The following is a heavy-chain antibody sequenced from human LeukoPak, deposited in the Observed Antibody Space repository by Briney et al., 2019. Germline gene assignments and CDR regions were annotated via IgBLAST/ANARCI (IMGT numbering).Heavy chain of an antibody. D-gene: IGHD2-15*01. CDR1: GGTFSSYA. J-gene: IGHJ4*02. Sequence: SVKVSCKASGGTFSSYAISWVRQAPGQGLEWMGGIIPIFGTANYAQKFQGRVTITADESTSTAYMELSSLRSEDTAVYYCARGLAGYCSGGSCYSRVPREYYFDYWGQGTLVTVSS. V-gene: IGHV1-69*13. CDR3: ARGLAGYCSGGSCYSRVPREYYFDY. CDR2: IIPIFGTA.